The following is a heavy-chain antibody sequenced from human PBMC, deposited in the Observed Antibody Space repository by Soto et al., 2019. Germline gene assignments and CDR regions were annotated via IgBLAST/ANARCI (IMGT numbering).Heavy chain of an antibody. J-gene: IGHJ4*02. Sequence: AAVKVSCKASGYTFTSSGMSWVRQAPGQGLEGMGWISAYNGNTNYAQKLQGRVTMTTDTSTSTAYMELRSMRCDDTAVDYCARFGFGEPHYFDYWGQGTLVTVSS. CDR3: ARFGFGEPHYFDY. V-gene: IGHV1-18*01. D-gene: IGHD3-10*01. CDR2: ISAYNGNT. CDR1: GYTFTSSG.